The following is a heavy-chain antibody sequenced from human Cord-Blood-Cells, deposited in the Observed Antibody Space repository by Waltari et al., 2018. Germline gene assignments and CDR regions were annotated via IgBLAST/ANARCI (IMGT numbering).Heavy chain of an antibody. D-gene: IGHD6-6*01. CDR2: SNHSGST. CDR3: ARGLHGIAARPEGYYFDY. Sequence: QVQLQQWGAGLLKPSETLSLTCAVYGGSFSCYYWIWTRHPPRKGLEWIGESNHSGSTNYNPSLKSRVTISVDTSKNQFSLKLSSVTAADTAVYYCARGLHGIAARPEGYYFDYWGQGTLVTVSS. V-gene: IGHV4-34*01. CDR1: GGSFSCYY. J-gene: IGHJ4*02.